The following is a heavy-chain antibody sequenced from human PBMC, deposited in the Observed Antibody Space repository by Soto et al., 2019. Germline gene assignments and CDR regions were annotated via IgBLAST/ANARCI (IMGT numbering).Heavy chain of an antibody. CDR2: INPKSGGT. V-gene: IGHV1-2*04. CDR1: GYSFTDYH. CDR3: ARGDSTDCSNGVCSFFYNHDMDV. D-gene: IGHD2-8*01. J-gene: IGHJ6*02. Sequence: WASVEVSCRAPGYSFTDYHIHWVRQAPGQGLEWLGRINPKSGGTSTAQKFQGWVTMTTDTSISTASMELTRLTSDDTAIYYCARGDSTDCSNGVCSFFYNHDMDVWGQGTTLT.